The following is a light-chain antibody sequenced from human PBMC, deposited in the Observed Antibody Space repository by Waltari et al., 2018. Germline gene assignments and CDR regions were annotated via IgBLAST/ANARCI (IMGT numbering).Light chain of an antibody. Sequence: WYQQEPGRAPKLIVYCVSQRPSGVSNRFSGSKSGNTASLTISGLQAEDEADYYCSSYTTTSSWVFGGGTKLTVL. J-gene: IGLJ3*02. CDR3: SSYTTTSSWV. CDR2: CVS. V-gene: IGLV2-14*04.